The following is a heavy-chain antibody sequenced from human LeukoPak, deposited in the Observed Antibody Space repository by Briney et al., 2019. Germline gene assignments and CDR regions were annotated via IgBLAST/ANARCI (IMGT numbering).Heavy chain of an antibody. J-gene: IGHJ4*02. V-gene: IGHV3-15*04. CDR1: GFTFNVAW. Sequence: PGGSLRLSCAASGFTFNVAWMSWVRQTPRKGLQWVARSAATPDGPITEYATPVRGRFTISRDDSRNMVYLQMRSLRTDDTAIYYCVWSSTWNKRFYLDQWGQGTLVTVSS. CDR2: SAATPDGPIT. CDR3: VWSSTWNKRFYLDQ. D-gene: IGHD6-6*01.